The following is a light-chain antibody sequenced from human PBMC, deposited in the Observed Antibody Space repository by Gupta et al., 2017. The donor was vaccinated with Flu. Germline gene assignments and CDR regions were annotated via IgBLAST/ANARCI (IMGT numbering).Light chain of an antibody. CDR3: AAWDASLSGYWV. J-gene: IGLJ3*02. CDR2: ADV. CDR1: RSNIETNT. Sequence: QSALIQPPSMSGTPGQRVTIPCSGSRSNIETNTVVWYQQLPGAAPKVLIYADVQRPSGVPDRFSGSKSGTSASLAISGLKPEDEAEYYCAAWDASLSGYWVFGGGTKLTVL. V-gene: IGLV1-44*01.